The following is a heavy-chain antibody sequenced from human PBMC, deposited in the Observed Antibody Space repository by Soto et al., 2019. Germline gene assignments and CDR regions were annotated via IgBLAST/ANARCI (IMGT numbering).Heavy chain of an antibody. D-gene: IGHD3-10*01. Sequence: SETLSLTCAVSGGSISSSNWWSWVRQPPGKGLEWIGEIYHSGSTNYNPSLKRRVTISVDKSKNQFSLELSSVTAADTAVYYCARVSGSYYYGMDVWGQGTTVTVSS. CDR1: GGSISSSNW. J-gene: IGHJ6*02. V-gene: IGHV4-4*02. CDR2: IYHSGST. CDR3: ARVSGSYYYGMDV.